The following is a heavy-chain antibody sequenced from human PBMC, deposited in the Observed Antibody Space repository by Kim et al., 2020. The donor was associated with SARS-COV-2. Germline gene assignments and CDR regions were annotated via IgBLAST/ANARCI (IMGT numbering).Heavy chain of an antibody. Sequence: DSVRCRVTISGDAAKNALYLHMNSLRPEDTALYYCARVSGSYLNYYFPMDVWGQGTTVTVSS. CDR3: ARVSGSYLNYYFPMDV. V-gene: IGHV3-9*01. D-gene: IGHD1-26*01. J-gene: IGHJ6*02.